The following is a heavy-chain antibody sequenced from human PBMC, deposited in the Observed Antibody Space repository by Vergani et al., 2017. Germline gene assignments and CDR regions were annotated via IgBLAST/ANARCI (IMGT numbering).Heavy chain of an antibody. D-gene: IGHD6-6*01. J-gene: IGHJ3*02. CDR3: ARVRITTRPRAGAFDI. Sequence: QLQLQESGPGLVKPSETLSLTCTVSGGSISSSSYYWGWIRQPPGKGLEWIGSIYYSGSTYYNPSLKSRVTISVDTSKNQFSLKLSSVTAADTAVYYCARVRITTRPRAGAFDIWGQGTMVTVSS. CDR1: GGSISSSSYY. CDR2: IYYSGST. V-gene: IGHV4-39*07.